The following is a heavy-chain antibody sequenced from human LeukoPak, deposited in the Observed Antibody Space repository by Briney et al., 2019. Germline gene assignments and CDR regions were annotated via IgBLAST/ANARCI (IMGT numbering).Heavy chain of an antibody. D-gene: IGHD4-17*01. CDR1: GLNVSRNY. CDR3: ATVADFGDYYFDY. CDR2: IYAVYSGATI. Sequence: GGSLRLSCASSGLNVSRNYMSWVRQAPGKGPQWVSVIYAVYSGATIHYADSVKGRFTISRDNSKNTLFLQMDSLRAEDTAVYYCATVADFGDYYFDYWGQGTLVTVSS. V-gene: IGHV3-53*01. J-gene: IGHJ4*02.